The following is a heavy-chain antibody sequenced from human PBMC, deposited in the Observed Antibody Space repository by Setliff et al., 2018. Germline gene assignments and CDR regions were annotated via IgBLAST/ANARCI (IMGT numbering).Heavy chain of an antibody. CDR1: GGSFSGYH. Sequence: SETLSLTCAVYGGSFSGYHWSWNRQPPGKGLEWIGEISHSGDPNYNPSRKSRVTISLDTSKNQFSLKLSSVTAADTAVYSCARHVGIRGRGYNYYYYYMDVWGKGTTVTVSS. CDR2: ISHSGDP. CDR3: ARHVGIRGRGYNYYYYYMDV. V-gene: IGHV4-34*01. J-gene: IGHJ6*03. D-gene: IGHD3-10*01.